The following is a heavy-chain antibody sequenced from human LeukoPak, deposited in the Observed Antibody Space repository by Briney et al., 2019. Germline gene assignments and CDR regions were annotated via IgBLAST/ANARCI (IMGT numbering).Heavy chain of an antibody. CDR3: ARRDYSGYDAFDI. V-gene: IGHV4-39*07. CDR1: GGSISSSSYY. CDR2: IYYSGST. D-gene: IGHD5-12*01. Sequence: SETLSLTCTVSGGSISSSSYYWGWIRQPPGKGLEWIGSIYYSGSTYYNPSLKSRVTMSVETSKNQFSLKLSSVTAADTAVYYCARRDYSGYDAFDIWGQGTMVTVSS. J-gene: IGHJ3*02.